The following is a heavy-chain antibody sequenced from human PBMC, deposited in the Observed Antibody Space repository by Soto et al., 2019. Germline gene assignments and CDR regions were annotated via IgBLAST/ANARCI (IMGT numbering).Heavy chain of an antibody. CDR2: ISAYNGNT. CDR3: ARVGGGYYYGSGSYAGNYYYYGMDV. J-gene: IGHJ6*02. V-gene: IGHV1-18*01. D-gene: IGHD3-10*01. CDR1: GYTFTSYG. Sequence: GASVKVSCKASGYTFTSYGISWVRQAPGQGLEWMGWISAYNGNTNYAQKLQGRVTMTTDTSTSTAYMELRSLRADDTSVYYCARVGGGYYYGSGSYAGNYYYYGMDVWGQGTTGTVSS.